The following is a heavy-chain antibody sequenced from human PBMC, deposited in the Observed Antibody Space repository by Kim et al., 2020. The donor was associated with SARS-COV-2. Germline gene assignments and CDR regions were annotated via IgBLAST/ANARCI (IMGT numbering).Heavy chain of an antibody. CDR3: ARERSYGDYGSFDY. D-gene: IGHD4-17*01. V-gene: IGHV3-53*01. Sequence: ADSVKGRITISRDNSKNTLYLKINSLRAEDTAVYYCARERSYGDYGSFDYWGQGTLVTVSS. J-gene: IGHJ4*02.